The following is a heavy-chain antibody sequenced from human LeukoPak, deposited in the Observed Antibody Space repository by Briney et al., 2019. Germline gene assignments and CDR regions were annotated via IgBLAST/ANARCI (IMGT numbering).Heavy chain of an antibody. Sequence: PGGSLRLSCAASGFTFSSYWMSWVRQAPGKGLEWVANIKQDGSEKYYVDSVKGRFTISRDNAKNSLYLQMNSLRAEDTAVYYCARLYSSSWWGSGWFDPWGQGTLVTVSS. CDR3: ARLYSSSWWGSGWFDP. CDR1: GFTFSSYW. J-gene: IGHJ5*02. V-gene: IGHV3-7*01. CDR2: IKQDGSEK. D-gene: IGHD6-13*01.